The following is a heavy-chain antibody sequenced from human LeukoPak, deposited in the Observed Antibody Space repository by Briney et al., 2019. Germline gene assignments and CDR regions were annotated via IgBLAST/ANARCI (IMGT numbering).Heavy chain of an antibody. J-gene: IGHJ3*02. V-gene: IGHV1-2*02. CDR1: GYTFTGYY. CDR3: ARELIVGAIASDAFDI. D-gene: IGHD1-26*01. CDR2: INPNSGGT. Sequence: ASVKVSCKASGYTFTGYYMHWVRQAPGQGLEWMGWINPNSGGTNYAQKFQGRVTMTRDTSISTAYMELSRLRSDDTAVYYCARELIVGAIASDAFDIWGQGTMVTVSS.